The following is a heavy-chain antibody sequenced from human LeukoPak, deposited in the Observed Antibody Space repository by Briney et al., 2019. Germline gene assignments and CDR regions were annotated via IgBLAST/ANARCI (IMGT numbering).Heavy chain of an antibody. CDR2: ISYDGSNE. CDR3: ASLTMVRRNWFDP. Sequence: GGSLRLSCAASGFTFSSYGMHWVRQAPGKGLEWVAIISYDGSNEYYADSVKGRFTISRDNSKNTLYLQMNSLRAADTAVYYCASLTMVRRNWFDPWGQGTLVTVSS. J-gene: IGHJ5*02. V-gene: IGHV3-30*03. D-gene: IGHD3-10*01. CDR1: GFTFSSYG.